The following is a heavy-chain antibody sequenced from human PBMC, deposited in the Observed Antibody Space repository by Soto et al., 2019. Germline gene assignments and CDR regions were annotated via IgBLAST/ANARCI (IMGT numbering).Heavy chain of an antibody. CDR3: ARGVRFYDSSGYSDY. V-gene: IGHV1-46*02. CDR1: GYTFKSYY. J-gene: IGHJ4*02. D-gene: IGHD3-22*01. Sequence: KVSCKACGYTFKSYYMHWVRQATGQGLEWMGIINPSGGSTTYAQNFQGRVTMTGDTSTSTVYMELSSLRSEDTAVYYCARGVRFYDSSGYSDYWGLGTLVTVSS. CDR2: INPSGGST.